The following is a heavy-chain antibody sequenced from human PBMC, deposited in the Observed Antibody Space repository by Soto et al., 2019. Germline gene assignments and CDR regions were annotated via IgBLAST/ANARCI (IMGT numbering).Heavy chain of an antibody. CDR3: ARDYPPPRE. CDR1: GYTFTSYH. V-gene: IGHV1-18*01. Sequence: QAQLVQSVAEVKKPGASVKVSCKASGYTFTSYHITWVRQAPGPGLEWMGWISAYNCNTNYAQKLQGRVTMTTATSTSTAYMQLRSLRSDDTPVYYCARDYPPPREWGPGTLVTVSS. J-gene: IGHJ4*02. CDR2: ISAYNCNT.